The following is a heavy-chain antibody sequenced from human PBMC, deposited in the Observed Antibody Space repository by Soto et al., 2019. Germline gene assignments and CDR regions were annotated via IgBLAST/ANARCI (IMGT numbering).Heavy chain of an antibody. CDR2: TYSDGNT. Sequence: EVQLVESGGGLVQPGGSLRLSCSASGFTVSSNYMSRVRQAPGKGLEWVSVTYSDGNTYYADSVKGRFTISRDYSRNTLYLQMNSLRVEDTAVYYCVREYRRVGARDAYDIWGQGTMVTVSS. D-gene: IGHD3-10*01. J-gene: IGHJ3*02. V-gene: IGHV3-66*01. CDR3: VREYRRVGARDAYDI. CDR1: GFTVSSNY.